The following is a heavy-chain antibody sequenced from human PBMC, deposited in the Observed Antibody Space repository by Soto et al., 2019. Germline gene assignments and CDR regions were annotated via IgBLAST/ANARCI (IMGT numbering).Heavy chain of an antibody. CDR3: ARFVRHQLPTIDF. D-gene: IGHD1-26*01. CDR2: MNPESRNT. J-gene: IGHJ4*02. V-gene: IGHV1-8*01. Sequence: ASVKVSCKASGYTFSSYDINWVRQATGQGLEWTGWMNPESRNTGYAQKFQGRVTMTRDTSISTAYMELTSLTSEDTAVYYCARFVRHQLPTIDFWGQGTLVTVSS. CDR1: GYTFSSYD.